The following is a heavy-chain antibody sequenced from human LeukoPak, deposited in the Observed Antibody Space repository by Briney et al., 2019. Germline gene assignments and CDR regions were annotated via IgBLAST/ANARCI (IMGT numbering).Heavy chain of an antibody. CDR1: GYSFTSYW. V-gene: IGHV5-10-1*01. J-gene: IGHJ4*02. D-gene: IGHD3-10*01. CDR2: IDPSDSYT. CDR3: ARQHGSGSPAHYFDY. Sequence: GESLKISCKGSGYSFTSYWISWVRQMPGKGLEWMGRIDPSDSYTNYSPSFQGHVTISADKSISTAYLQWSSLKASDTAMYYCARQHGSGSPAHYFDYWGQGTLVTVSS.